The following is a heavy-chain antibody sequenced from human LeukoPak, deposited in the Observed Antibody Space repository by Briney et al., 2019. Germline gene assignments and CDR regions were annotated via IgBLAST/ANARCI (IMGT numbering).Heavy chain of an antibody. V-gene: IGHV1-18*01. CDR2: NSGYKGNT. J-gene: IGHJ2*01. CDR1: GYPFGSYG. D-gene: IGHD2-15*01. Sequence: ASVKVSCKASGYPFGSYGISWVRQAPGQGLEWMGWNSGYKGNTKYAQKFQGRVTMTTDTSTSTAYMELRSLRSDDTAVYYCARDHGGKVDRYFDLWGRGILVTVSS. CDR3: ARDHGGKVDRYFDL.